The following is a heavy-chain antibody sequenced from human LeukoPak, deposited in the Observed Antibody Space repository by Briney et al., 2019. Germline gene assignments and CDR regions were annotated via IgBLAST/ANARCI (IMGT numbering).Heavy chain of an antibody. Sequence: ASVKVSCKASGYTFTSYHMHWVRQAPGQGLEWMGIINPSGGTTNYAQKFRGRVTMTRDMSTSTVYMELSSLRAEDTAVYYCARDAVPGIAGYYNWFDPWGQGTLVTVSS. J-gene: IGHJ5*02. CDR3: ARDAVPGIAGYYNWFDP. V-gene: IGHV1-46*01. CDR1: GYTFTSYH. CDR2: INPSGGTT. D-gene: IGHD6-13*01.